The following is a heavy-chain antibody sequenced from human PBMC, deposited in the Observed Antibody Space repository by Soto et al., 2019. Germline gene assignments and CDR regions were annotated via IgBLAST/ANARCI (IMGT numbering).Heavy chain of an antibody. Sequence: SETLSLSCVVSGGSLSDYFWSWIRQPPGMALEWIGEINHLGSINYNPSLKSRVTMSVDTSKNQFSLTLNPVTAADTATYYCARGGISHWAYFYYMDVWDRGTTVTVS. J-gene: IGHJ6*03. V-gene: IGHV4-34*01. CDR2: INHLGSI. CDR1: GGSLSDYF. D-gene: IGHD2-21*01. CDR3: ARGGISHWAYFYYMDV.